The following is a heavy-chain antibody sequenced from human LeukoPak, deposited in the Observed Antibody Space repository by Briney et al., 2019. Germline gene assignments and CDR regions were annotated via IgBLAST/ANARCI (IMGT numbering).Heavy chain of an antibody. D-gene: IGHD3-22*01. J-gene: IGHJ4*02. CDR2: ISGSGDNT. Sequence: GGSLRLSCAVSGFTFSSSVMSWVYQAPGKGLEWVSSISGSGDNTDYADSVKGRFTFSRDNSKSTMYLQMNSLRAEDTAVYYCAKGYDSSGYSFDYWGQGTLVTVSS. CDR3: AKGYDSSGYSFDY. V-gene: IGHV3-23*01. CDR1: GFTFSSSV.